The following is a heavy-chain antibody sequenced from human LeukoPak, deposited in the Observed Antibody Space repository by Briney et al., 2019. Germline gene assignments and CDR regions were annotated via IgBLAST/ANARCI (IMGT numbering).Heavy chain of an antibody. Sequence: GGSLRLSCAASGFTFSNAWMSWVRQAPGKGLEWVGRIKSKTDGGTTDYAAPVKGRFTISRGDSKNTLYLQMNSLRAEDTAVYYCAKPGLQLTIALWGYYFDYWGQGTLVTVSS. D-gene: IGHD2-21*01. V-gene: IGHV3-15*01. CDR3: AKPGLQLTIALWGYYFDY. CDR2: IKSKTDGGTT. J-gene: IGHJ4*02. CDR1: GFTFSNAW.